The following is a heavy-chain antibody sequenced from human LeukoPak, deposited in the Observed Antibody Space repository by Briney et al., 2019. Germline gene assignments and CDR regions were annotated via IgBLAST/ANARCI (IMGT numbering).Heavy chain of an antibody. CDR2: ISGSGGST. J-gene: IGHJ4*02. D-gene: IGHD3-22*01. CDR1: GFSFSNYA. V-gene: IGHV3-23*01. CDR3: AKSAYYDASGYYREYYLDY. Sequence: PGGSLRLSCVSSGFSFSNYAMSWVRQAPGKGLEWASSISGSGGSTHYADSVKGRFTISRDKTKNTLYLQMNSLRAEDTAVYYCAKSAYYDASGYYREYYLDYWGQGTLVTVSS.